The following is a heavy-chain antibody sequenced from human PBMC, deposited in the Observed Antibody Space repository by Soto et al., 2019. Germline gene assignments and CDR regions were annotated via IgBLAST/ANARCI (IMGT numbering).Heavy chain of an antibody. D-gene: IGHD3-22*01. CDR3: ARDARPGDYYDSSGYPPDGIWFDP. V-gene: IGHV1-69*01. Sequence: QVQLVQSGAEVKKPGSSVKVSCKASGGTFSSYAISWVRQAPGQGLEWMGGIIPIFGTANYAQKFQGRVTITADESTSTAYMGLSSLRSEDTAVYYCARDARPGDYYDSSGYPPDGIWFDPWGQGTLVTVSS. J-gene: IGHJ5*02. CDR1: GGTFSSYA. CDR2: IIPIFGTA.